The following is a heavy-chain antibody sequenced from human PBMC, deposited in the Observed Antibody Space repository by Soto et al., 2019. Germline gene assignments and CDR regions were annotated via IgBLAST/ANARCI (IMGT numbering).Heavy chain of an antibody. J-gene: IGHJ4*02. CDR3: EREVYYAFWSGFNTHPYYFDD. D-gene: IGHD3-3*01. CDR2: ISDDGSNT. CDR1: GFTFSRHT. V-gene: IGHV3-30-3*01. Sequence: QVQLVESGGCVVQPGRSLRLSCAASGFTFSRHTMHWVRQAPGKGLEWVAAISDDGSNTYYADSVKGRFTISRANSKNTLYLHMNSLSSEDTAVHHCEREVYYAFWSGFNTHPYYFDDWGQGTLVTVSS.